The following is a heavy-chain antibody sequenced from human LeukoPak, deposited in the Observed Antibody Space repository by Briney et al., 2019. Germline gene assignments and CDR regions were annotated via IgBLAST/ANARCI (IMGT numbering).Heavy chain of an antibody. CDR3: ARRPRIQSYGMDV. CDR1: GGSISSYY. D-gene: IGHD5-18*01. J-gene: IGHJ6*02. Sequence: SETLSLTCTVSGGSISSYYWSWIRQPPGKGLEWIGYIYYSGSTNYNPSLKSRVTISVDTSKNQFSLKLSSVTAADTAVYYCARRPRIQSYGMDVWGQGTTVTVAS. V-gene: IGHV4-59*08. CDR2: IYYSGST.